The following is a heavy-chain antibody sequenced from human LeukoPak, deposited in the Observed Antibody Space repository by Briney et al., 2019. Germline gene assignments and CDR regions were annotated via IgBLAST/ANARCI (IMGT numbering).Heavy chain of an antibody. CDR2: INWNGGST. V-gene: IGHV3-20*04. J-gene: IGHJ4*02. D-gene: IGHD2-15*01. CDR1: GFTFDDYG. CDR3: AKFAQRYCSGGSCHPFDY. Sequence: PGGSLRLSCAASGFTFDDYGMSWVRQAPGKGLEWVSGINWNGGSTGYADSVKGRFTISRDNSKNTLHLQMNSLRAEDTAAYYCAKFAQRYCSGGSCHPFDYWGQGTLVTVSS.